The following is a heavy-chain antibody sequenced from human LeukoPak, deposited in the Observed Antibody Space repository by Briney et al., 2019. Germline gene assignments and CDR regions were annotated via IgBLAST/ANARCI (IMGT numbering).Heavy chain of an antibody. CDR1: GFTVSSNY. CDR3: GGSGSYYPLFDY. J-gene: IGHJ4*02. Sequence: PGGSLRLSCAASGFTVSSNYMSWVRRAPGKGLEWVSVIYSGGSTYHADSVKGRFTISRDNSKNTLYLQMNSLRVEDTAVYYCGGSGSYYPLFDYWGQGTLVTVSS. D-gene: IGHD1-26*01. CDR2: IYSGGST. V-gene: IGHV3-66*02.